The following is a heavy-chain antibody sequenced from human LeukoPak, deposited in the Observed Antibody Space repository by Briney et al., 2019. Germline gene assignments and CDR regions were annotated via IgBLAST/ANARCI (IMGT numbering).Heavy chain of an antibody. CDR2: IYNSVTT. J-gene: IGHJ6*03. D-gene: IGHD6-13*01. CDR3: ARNSSSSWGYYSMDV. CDR1: GASISSYS. Sequence: SETLSLTCSVSGASISSYSWSWIRQTPGKGLEWIGYIYNSVTTNYNPSLKSRLTISVDTSKNQISLKLTSVTAADTAVYYCARNSSSSWGYYSMDVWGKGTTVTVSS. V-gene: IGHV4-59*01.